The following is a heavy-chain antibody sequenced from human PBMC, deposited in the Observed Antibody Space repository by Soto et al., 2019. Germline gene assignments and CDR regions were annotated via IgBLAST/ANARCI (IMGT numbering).Heavy chain of an antibody. CDR3: ARAGPVSGNHAFDI. CDR2: IIPIFGAP. CDR1: GGSFSSYA. J-gene: IGHJ3*02. Sequence: QVQLVQSGAEVKKPGSSVKVSCKASGGSFSSYAISWVRQAPVQGLEWMGGIIPIFGAPTYAQTFQGTVTIIEDQSTITADMALSSLRSEETALYYCARAGPVSGNHAFDIWGQVTLVTVAS. V-gene: IGHV1-69*01. D-gene: IGHD6-19*01.